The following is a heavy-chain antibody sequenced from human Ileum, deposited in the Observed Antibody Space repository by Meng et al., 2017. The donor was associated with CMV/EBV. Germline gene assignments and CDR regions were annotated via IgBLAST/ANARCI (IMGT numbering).Heavy chain of an antibody. D-gene: IGHD3-22*01. CDR1: GGSFSNNNW. CDR2: LHHIGTT. V-gene: IGHV4-4*02. Sequence: LPCAVSGGSFSNNNWCRWVRPPPGEGLKWIGELHHIGTTTYNPSLKSRVAISLDESKTEFSLKVTSVTAADTAVYYCAKNGYYSLDSWSQGTLVTVSS. J-gene: IGHJ5*01. CDR3: AKNGYYSLDS.